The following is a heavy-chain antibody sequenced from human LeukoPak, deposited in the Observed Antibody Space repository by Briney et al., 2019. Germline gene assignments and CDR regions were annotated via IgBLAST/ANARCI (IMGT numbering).Heavy chain of an antibody. D-gene: IGHD5-24*01. CDR1: GGSISSGGYY. CDR3: ARDPFSDGYNYSGY. V-gene: IGHV4-31*03. J-gene: IGHJ4*02. CDR2: ICYSGST. Sequence: SETLSLTCTVSGGSISSGGYYWSWIRQHPGKGLEWIGYICYSGSTYYNPSLKSRVTISVDTSKNQFSLKLSSVTAADTAVYYCARDPFSDGYNYSGYWGQGTLVTVSS.